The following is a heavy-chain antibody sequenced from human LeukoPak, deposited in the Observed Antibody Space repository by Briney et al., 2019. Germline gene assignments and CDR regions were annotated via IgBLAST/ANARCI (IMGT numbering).Heavy chain of an antibody. D-gene: IGHD3-10*01. Sequence: GGSLRLSCAASGFTFSSFGMNWVRQAPGKGLEWVSYISDSSSITYFADSVKGRFTISRDNAKNSLSLQLNSLRDEDTAVYFCAKVIRGGYGMDVWGQGTTVTVSS. V-gene: IGHV3-48*02. CDR1: GFTFSSFG. J-gene: IGHJ6*02. CDR3: AKVIRGGYGMDV. CDR2: ISDSSSIT.